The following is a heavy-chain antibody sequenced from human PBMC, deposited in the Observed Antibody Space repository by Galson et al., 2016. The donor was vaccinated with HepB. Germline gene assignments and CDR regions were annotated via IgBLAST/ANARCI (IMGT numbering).Heavy chain of an antibody. CDR2: ISGYNGDT. D-gene: IGHD1/OR15-1a*01. CDR1: GYIFTNYG. V-gene: IGHV1-18*01. CDR3: ARDLPYVFRGNNQVYYYGMDV. J-gene: IGHJ6*02. Sequence: SVKVSCKASGYIFTNYGVSWVRQAPGQGLEWMGWISGYNGDTHYAQRVQGRVTMTTDTSTSTTYMEPRSLRYEDTAVNFCARDLPYVFRGNNQVYYYGMDVWGQGTTVTVSS.